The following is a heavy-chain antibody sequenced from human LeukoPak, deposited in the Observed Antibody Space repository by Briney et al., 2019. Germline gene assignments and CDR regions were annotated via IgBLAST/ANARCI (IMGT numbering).Heavy chain of an antibody. V-gene: IGHV3-30*04. CDR2: IWYDGSNK. Sequence: QPGRSLRLSCAASGFTFSSYAMHWVRQAPGKGLEWVAVIWYDGSNKYYADSVKGRFTISRDNAKKSLYLQMNSLRAEDTAVYYCARAHYYDSSGSTDAFDIWGQGTMVTVSS. J-gene: IGHJ3*02. D-gene: IGHD3-22*01. CDR3: ARAHYYDSSGSTDAFDI. CDR1: GFTFSSYA.